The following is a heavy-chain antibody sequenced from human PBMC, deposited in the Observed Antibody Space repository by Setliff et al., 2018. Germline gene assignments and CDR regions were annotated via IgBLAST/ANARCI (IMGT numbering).Heavy chain of an antibody. CDR1: GFNFNEDE. CDR2: IGSSFASTT. Sequence: GGSLRLSCEVSGFNFNEDELNWVRQAPGKQLEWVAYIGSSFASTTYYADSMKGRFTISRDNAKNSLYLQMNSLRAEDTAVYYCARDPKQWLVYYYYYYGMDVWGQGTTVTVSS. V-gene: IGHV3-48*03. D-gene: IGHD6-19*01. J-gene: IGHJ6*02. CDR3: ARDPKQWLVYYYYYYGMDV.